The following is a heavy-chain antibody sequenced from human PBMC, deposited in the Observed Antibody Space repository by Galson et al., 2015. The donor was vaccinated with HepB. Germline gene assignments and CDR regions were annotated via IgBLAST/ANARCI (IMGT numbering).Heavy chain of an antibody. V-gene: IGHV1-3*01. J-gene: IGHJ6*02. D-gene: IGHD4-17*01. CDR3: ATAYGDYYYYGMDV. CDR2: INAGNGNT. CDR1: GYTFTSYA. Sequence: SVKVSCKASGYTFTSYAMHWVRQAPGQRLEWMGWINAGNGNTKYSQKFQGRVTITRDTSASTACMELSSLRSEDTAVYYCATAYGDYYYYGMDVWGQGTTVTVSS.